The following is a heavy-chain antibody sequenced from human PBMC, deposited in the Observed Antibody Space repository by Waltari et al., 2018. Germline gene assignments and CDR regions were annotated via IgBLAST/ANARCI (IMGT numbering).Heavy chain of an antibody. V-gene: IGHV4-39*01. D-gene: IGHD2-15*01. CDR3: VVMSSCSGGICYSGIDP. J-gene: IGHJ5*02. CDR2: IYYTGTT. CDR1: GVSISSSSRF. Sequence: QLQLQEEPGPGLVKPSETLSLTCTVSGVSISSSSRFWGWIRQPPGKGLEWIGNIYYTGTTVYNPSRKSRVVISVETSKNHFSLRLTSVTAADTAVYYCVVMSSCSGGICYSGIDPWGQGTLVIVSS.